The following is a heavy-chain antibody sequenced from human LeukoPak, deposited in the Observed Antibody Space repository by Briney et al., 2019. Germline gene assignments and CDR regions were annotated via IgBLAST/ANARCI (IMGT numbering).Heavy chain of an antibody. CDR3: ASRGSVVPAASGAFDI. V-gene: IGHV1-69*05. CDR2: IIPIFGTA. CDR1: GGTFSSYA. J-gene: IGHJ3*02. D-gene: IGHD2-2*01. Sequence: GASVKVSCKASGGTFSSYAISWLRQAPGQGLEWMGGIIPIFGTANYAQKFQGRVTITTDESTSTAYMELSSLRSEDTAVYYCASRGSVVPAASGAFDIWGQGTMVTVSS.